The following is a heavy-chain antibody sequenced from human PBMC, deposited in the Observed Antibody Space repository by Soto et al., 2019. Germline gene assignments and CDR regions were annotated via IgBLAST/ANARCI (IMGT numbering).Heavy chain of an antibody. CDR2: ISAYNGNT. CDR1: GYTFTSYG. J-gene: IGHJ6*02. D-gene: IGHD3-3*01. V-gene: IGHV1-18*01. CDR3: ARDQGDFWSGPDYGMDV. Sequence: ASVKVSCKASGYTFTSYGISWVRQAPGQGLEWMGWISAYNGNTNYAQKLQGRVTMTTDTSTSTAYMGLRSLRSDDTAVYYCARDQGDFWSGPDYGMDVWGQGTTVTVSS.